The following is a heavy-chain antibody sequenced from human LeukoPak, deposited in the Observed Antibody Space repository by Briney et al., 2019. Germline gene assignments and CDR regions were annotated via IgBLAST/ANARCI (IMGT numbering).Heavy chain of an antibody. CDR2: ISGTSRSTYI. V-gene: IGHV3-21*01. CDR3: ARPSINDYGDFGY. D-gene: IGHD4-17*01. J-gene: IGHJ4*02. Sequence: NPGGSLRLSCAASGFTFSTYNMHWVRQAPGKGLEWVSSISGTSRSTYIYYADSVKGRFTISRDNAENSLYLQMNSLRAEDTAVYYYARPSINDYGDFGYWGQGTLVTVSS. CDR1: GFTFSTYN.